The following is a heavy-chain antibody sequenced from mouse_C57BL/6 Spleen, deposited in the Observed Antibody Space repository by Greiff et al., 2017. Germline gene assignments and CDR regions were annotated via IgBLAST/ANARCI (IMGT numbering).Heavy chain of an antibody. J-gene: IGHJ4*01. CDR1: GYAFSSSW. D-gene: IGHD2-1*01. CDR3: ARSYGNYVGGYAMDY. Sequence: VQLQQSGPELVKPGASVKISCKASGYAFSSSWMNWVKQRPGKGLVWIGRIYPGDGDTNYNGKFKGKATLTADKSSRTAYMQLSSLTSEDSAVYFCARSYGNYVGGYAMDYWGQGTSVTVSS. CDR2: IYPGDGDT. V-gene: IGHV1-82*01.